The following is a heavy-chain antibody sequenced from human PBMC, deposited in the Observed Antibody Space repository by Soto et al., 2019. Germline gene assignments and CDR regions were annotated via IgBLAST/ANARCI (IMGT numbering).Heavy chain of an antibody. CDR2: IGTSANT. CDR1: GFTFSSYA. Sequence: GGSLRLSCAASGFTFSSYAMSWVRQAPGKGLEWVSSIGTSANTYYADSVKGRFNISRDNSKNTLYLQMNSLRAEDTAVYYCAKRGLIGTYYFDYWGLGTLVTVSS. D-gene: IGHD3-16*01. J-gene: IGHJ4*02. CDR3: AKRGLIGTYYFDY. V-gene: IGHV3-23*01.